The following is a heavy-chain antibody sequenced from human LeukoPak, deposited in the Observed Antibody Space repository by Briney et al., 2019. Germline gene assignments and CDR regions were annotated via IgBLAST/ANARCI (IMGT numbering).Heavy chain of an antibody. CDR3: ARDLAAHAGAFDI. V-gene: IGHV1-46*01. CDR1: GYTFTSYY. J-gene: IGHJ3*02. D-gene: IGHD6-13*01. CDR2: INPSGGST. Sequence: ASVKVSCKASGYTFTSYYMHWVRQAPGQGLEWMGIINPSGGSTSYAQKFQGRVTITADESTSTAYMELSSLRSEDTAVYYCARDLAAHAGAFDIWGQGTMVTVSS.